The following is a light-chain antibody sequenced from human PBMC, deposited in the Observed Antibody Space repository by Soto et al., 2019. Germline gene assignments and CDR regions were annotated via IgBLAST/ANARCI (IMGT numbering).Light chain of an antibody. CDR2: ANN. Sequence: QSVLTQPPSGSGAPGQRVTISCTGSRSNIGAGYDVHWYQQLPGTAPKLLIYANNIRPSWVPGRVSGSKSGTSASLAITGLQAADEADYYCQSYDSSLSGYVFGTGTKVTV. CDR1: RSNIGAGYD. V-gene: IGLV1-40*01. CDR3: QSYDSSLSGYV. J-gene: IGLJ1*01.